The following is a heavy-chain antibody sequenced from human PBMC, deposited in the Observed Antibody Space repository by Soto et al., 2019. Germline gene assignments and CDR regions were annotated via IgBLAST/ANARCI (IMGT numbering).Heavy chain of an antibody. CDR2: INPANGNT. V-gene: IGHV1-3*01. D-gene: IGHD1-26*01. CDR1: GFTFSDSL. J-gene: IGHJ3*01. CDR3: ARDIVTGDPRATYAFDV. Sequence: QGHLVQSGAEVKKPGASVTISCQAAGFTFSDSLINRLRQGPGQRLEWMGWINPANGNTRYSESFQGRVTISRLSSASTVYVALSDLTSEDTAVYYCARDIVTGDPRATYAFDVWGQGTRITVSS.